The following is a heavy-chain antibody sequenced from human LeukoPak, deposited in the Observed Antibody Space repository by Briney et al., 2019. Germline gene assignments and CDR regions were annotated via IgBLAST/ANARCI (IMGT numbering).Heavy chain of an antibody. CDR3: AKDAQRGFDYSNSLEY. CDR1: KFTFSHYG. CDR2: IWSDGSNQ. Sequence: GGSLRLSCAAAKFTFSHYGMHWVRQAPGKGLEWVAVIWSDGSNQYHADSVKGRFTISRDNSKNTVYLQMNSLRVEDTSVYYCAKDAQRGFDYSNSLEYWGQGILVTVSS. V-gene: IGHV3-33*06. D-gene: IGHD4-11*01. J-gene: IGHJ4*02.